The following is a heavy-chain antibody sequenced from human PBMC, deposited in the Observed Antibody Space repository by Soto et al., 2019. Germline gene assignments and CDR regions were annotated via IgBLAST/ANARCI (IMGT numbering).Heavy chain of an antibody. CDR2: IYTSGST. CDR3: ARYLRTADAFDI. CDR1: GGSISSYY. Sequence: GPGPGSTSETLSLTCTVSGGSISSYYWSWIRQPAGKGLEWIGRIYTSGSTNYNPSLKSRVTMSVDTSKNQFSLKLSSVTAADTAVYYCARYLRTADAFDIWGQGTMVTVSS. V-gene: IGHV4-4*07. J-gene: IGHJ3*02.